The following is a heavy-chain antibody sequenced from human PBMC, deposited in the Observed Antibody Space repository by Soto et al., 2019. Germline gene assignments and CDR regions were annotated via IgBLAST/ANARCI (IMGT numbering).Heavy chain of an antibody. V-gene: IGHV4-31*03. CDR1: GGSISSGDYY. Sequence: PSETLSLTCTVSGGSISSGDYYWSWIRQHPGKGLEWIGYIYYSGSTHHSSSLKSRVTMSIDTSKNQFPLKLTSVTAADTAVYYCARLSSIDSSGYYLDYWGQGTLVTVSS. J-gene: IGHJ4*02. CDR2: IYYSGST. D-gene: IGHD3-22*01. CDR3: ARLSSIDSSGYYLDY.